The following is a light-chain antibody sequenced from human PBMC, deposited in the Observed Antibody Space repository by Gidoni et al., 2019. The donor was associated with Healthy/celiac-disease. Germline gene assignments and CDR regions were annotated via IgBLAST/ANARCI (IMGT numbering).Light chain of an antibody. V-gene: IGKV1-9*01. CDR3: QQYNSRLT. CDR2: AAS. Sequence: LTQSPSSLSASVGDRVTITCRASQGISSYLSWYQQKPGKAPKLLIYAASTLQSGVPSRFSGSGSGTDFTLTISSLQPEDFATYYCQQYNSRLTFGGGTKVEIK. J-gene: IGKJ4*01. CDR1: QGISSY.